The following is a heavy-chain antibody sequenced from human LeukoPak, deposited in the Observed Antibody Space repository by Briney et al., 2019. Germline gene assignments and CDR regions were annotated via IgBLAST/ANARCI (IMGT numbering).Heavy chain of an antibody. CDR2: ISSNGGST. CDR3: AREHSGGAFDI. J-gene: IGHJ3*02. CDR1: GFTFSSYA. D-gene: IGHD1-26*01. Sequence: GGSLRLSCAASGFTFSSYAMHWVRQAPGKGLEYVSAISSNGGSTYYANSVEGRFTISRDNSKNTLYLQMGSLRAEDMAVYYCAREHSGGAFDIWGQGTMVTVSS. V-gene: IGHV3-64*01.